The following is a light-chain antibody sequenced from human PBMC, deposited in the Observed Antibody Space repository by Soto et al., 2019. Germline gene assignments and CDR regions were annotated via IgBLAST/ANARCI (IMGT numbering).Light chain of an antibody. CDR1: SSNIGSNY. CDR3: AAWDDSLVGV. CDR2: SNN. Sequence: QSVLTQPPSASGTPGQRVTISCSGSSSNIGSNYVYWYQQLPGTAPKLLIYSNNQRPSGVPDRFSGSKSGTSASLAISGLRSEDEADYYCAAWDDSLVGVFGTGTKGTVL. J-gene: IGLJ1*01. V-gene: IGLV1-47*02.